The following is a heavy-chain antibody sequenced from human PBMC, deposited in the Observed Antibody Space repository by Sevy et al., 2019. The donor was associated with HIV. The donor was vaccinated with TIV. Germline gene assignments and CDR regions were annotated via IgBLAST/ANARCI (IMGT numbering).Heavy chain of an antibody. D-gene: IGHD2-21*01. CDR3: VKEGGGEGGDH. CDR1: GFSFSSYG. Sequence: GGSLRLSCAASGFSFSSYGMHWVRQAPGKGLEWMSHIQYDGINKDYADSVKGRFTISRDNSKNTLYLQMNSLRVEDTAVFYCVKEGGGEGGDHWGQGTLVTVSS. CDR2: IQYDGINK. V-gene: IGHV3-30*02. J-gene: IGHJ4*02.